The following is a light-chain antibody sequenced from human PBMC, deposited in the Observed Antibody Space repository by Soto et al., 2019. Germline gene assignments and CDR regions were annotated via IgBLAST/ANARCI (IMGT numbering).Light chain of an antibody. V-gene: IGKV3-20*01. CDR2: GAS. CDR1: QSVSSSY. CDR3: QQYGSSFT. J-gene: IGKJ3*01. Sequence: EIVLTQSPGTLSFSPGERATLSCRASQSVSSSYLAWYQQKPGQAPRLPIYGASSRATGIPDRFSGSGSGTDFTLTISRLEPEDFAVYYCQQYGSSFTFGPGTKVDIK.